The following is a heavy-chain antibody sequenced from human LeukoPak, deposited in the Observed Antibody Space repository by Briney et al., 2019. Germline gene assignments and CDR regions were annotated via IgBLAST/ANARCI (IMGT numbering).Heavy chain of an antibody. CDR2: VYHSGST. CDR1: GGSISTYY. D-gene: IGHD6-19*01. J-gene: IGHJ4*02. Sequence: SETLFLTCTISGGSISTYYWSWIRQPPGKGLEWIGYVYHSGSTNYNPSLKSRVTISVDTSKKQFSLRLSSVTAADTAVYYCARHTYNSGWYYFDYWGQGTLVTVSS. V-gene: IGHV4-59*08. CDR3: ARHTYNSGWYYFDY.